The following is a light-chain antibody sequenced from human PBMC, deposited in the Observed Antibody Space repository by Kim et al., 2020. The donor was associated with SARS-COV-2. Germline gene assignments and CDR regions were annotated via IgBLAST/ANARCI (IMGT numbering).Light chain of an antibody. V-gene: IGLV8-61*01. CDR3: MLYLGNGISV. CDR2: STN. Sequence: GGTVTLTCCLRSGSVSAGHYPTWSQQTPGHRPRTLIYSTNTRSSGVPERFSGAILGNKASLTITGAQADDDSHYYCMLYLGNGISVFGGGTQLTVL. J-gene: IGLJ3*02. CDR1: SGSVSAGHY.